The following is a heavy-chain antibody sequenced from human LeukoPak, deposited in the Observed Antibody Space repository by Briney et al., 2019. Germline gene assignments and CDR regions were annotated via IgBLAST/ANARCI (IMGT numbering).Heavy chain of an antibody. Sequence: PGGSLRLSCAASGFTFSSYAMSWVRQAPGKGLEWVSGISGSGDSTYYADSVKGRFAISRDNSKNTLYLQMNSLRAEDTAVYYCARDGGVFDFWSGPDFDYWGQGTLVTVSS. J-gene: IGHJ4*02. CDR2: ISGSGDST. V-gene: IGHV3-23*01. CDR3: ARDGGVFDFWSGPDFDY. D-gene: IGHD3-3*01. CDR1: GFTFSSYA.